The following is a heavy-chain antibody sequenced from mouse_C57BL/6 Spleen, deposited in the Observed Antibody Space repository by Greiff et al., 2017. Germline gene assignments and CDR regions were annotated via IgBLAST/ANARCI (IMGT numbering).Heavy chain of an antibody. CDR3: ARSPLLRSYYFDY. CDR1: GYTFTSYW. J-gene: IGHJ2*01. Sequence: QVQLQQPGAELVKPGASVKLSCKASGYTFTSYWMHWVKQRPGQGLEWIGMIHPNSGSTNYNEKFKSKATLTVDKSSSTAYMQLSSLTSEDSAVYYCARSPLLRSYYFDYWGQGTTLTVSS. V-gene: IGHV1-64*01. D-gene: IGHD1-1*01. CDR2: IHPNSGST.